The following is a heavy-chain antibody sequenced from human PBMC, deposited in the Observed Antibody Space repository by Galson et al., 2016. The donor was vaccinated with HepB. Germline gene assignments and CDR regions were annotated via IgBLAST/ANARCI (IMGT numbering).Heavy chain of an antibody. J-gene: IGHJ6*02. V-gene: IGHV3-9*01. CDR1: GFTFDDYA. Sequence: SLRLSCAASGFTFDDYAVLWVRQAPGKGLEWVSGISWNGGSIGYADSVKGRFTISRDNSKNTVFLQMNSLRVEDTAVYYCARDADFGVAYGMDVWGQGTTVTVSS. CDR3: ARDADFGVAYGMDV. D-gene: IGHD3-3*01. CDR2: ISWNGGSI.